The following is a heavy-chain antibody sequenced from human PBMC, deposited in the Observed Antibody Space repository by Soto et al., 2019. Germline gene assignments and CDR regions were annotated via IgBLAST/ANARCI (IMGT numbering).Heavy chain of an antibody. CDR2: ISSSSTI. V-gene: IGHV3-48*02. CDR1: GFTFSSYS. Sequence: GGSLRLSCAASGFTFSSYSMNWVRQAPGKGLEWVSYISSSSTIYYADSVKGRFTISRDNAKSSLYLQMNSLRDEDTAVYYCARDSSAWRLVTSVDAFDIWGQGTMVTVSS. CDR3: ARDSSAWRLVTSVDAFDI. J-gene: IGHJ3*02. D-gene: IGHD6-19*01.